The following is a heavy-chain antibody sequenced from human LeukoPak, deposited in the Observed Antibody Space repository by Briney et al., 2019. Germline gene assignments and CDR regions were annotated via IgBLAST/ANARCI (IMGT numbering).Heavy chain of an antibody. CDR3: ARGSRLHFYGRTQEHFDT. Sequence: GGSLRLSCTASGFTFSIYWMSWVRQAPGKGLEWVASIKEDGSEEHYVDSVKGRFTISRDNAKNSLYLQMNSLRAEDTAVYYCARGSRLHFYGRTQEHFDTWGLGTLVTVSS. CDR2: IKEDGSEE. D-gene: IGHD3-10*01. J-gene: IGHJ4*02. CDR1: GFTFSIYW. V-gene: IGHV3-7*01.